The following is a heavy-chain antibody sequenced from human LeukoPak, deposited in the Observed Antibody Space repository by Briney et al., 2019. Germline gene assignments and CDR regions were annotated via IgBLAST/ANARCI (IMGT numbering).Heavy chain of an antibody. CDR1: GFTFSSYA. J-gene: IGHJ4*02. CDR2: ISGSGGST. CDR3: AKDSYSYGYYYFDY. Sequence: GGSLRLSCAASGFTFSSYAMSWVRQAPGKGLEWVSAISGSGGSTYYADSVKGRFTISRDNYKNTLYLQMNSLRAEDTAVYYCAKDSYSYGYYYFDYWGQGTLVTVSS. V-gene: IGHV3-23*01. D-gene: IGHD5-18*01.